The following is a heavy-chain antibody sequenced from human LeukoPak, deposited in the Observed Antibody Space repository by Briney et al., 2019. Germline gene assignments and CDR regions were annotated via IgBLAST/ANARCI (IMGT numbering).Heavy chain of an antibody. V-gene: IGHV3-23*01. CDR3: AKGSALGYSSSWYLNS. CDR2: ISGSSDKT. CDR1: GFSFGNNG. J-gene: IGHJ4*02. D-gene: IGHD6-13*01. Sequence: GGSLRLSCAASGFSFGNNGMSWVRQAPGKGLEWVSGISGSSDKTYYADSVKGRFTISRDNSKDTLYLQMNSLKVDDTALYYCAKGSALGYSSSWYLNSWGQGTLVTVSS.